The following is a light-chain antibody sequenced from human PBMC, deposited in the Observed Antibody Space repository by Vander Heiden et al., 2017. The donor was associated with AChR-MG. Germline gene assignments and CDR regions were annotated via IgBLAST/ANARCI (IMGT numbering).Light chain of an antibody. CDR3: QSYDVSLSAAV. Sequence: QSVLTQPPSVSGAPGQRVTISCPGTSSNIGAAYDVHWYQHLPGTAPKLLMYGNSNRPSGVPDRFSASKSDTSASLAVTGRHPDDEAVYYCQSYDVSLSAAVFGGGTKLTVL. CDR1: SSNIGAAYD. V-gene: IGLV1-40*02. CDR2: GNS. J-gene: IGLJ2*01.